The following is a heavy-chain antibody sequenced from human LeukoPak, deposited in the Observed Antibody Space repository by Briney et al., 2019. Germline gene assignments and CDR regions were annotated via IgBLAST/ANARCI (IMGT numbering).Heavy chain of an antibody. J-gene: IGHJ3*02. Sequence: PGGSLRLSCAASGFTFSSYSMNWVRQAPGKGLEWVSYISSSSSYIYYADSVKGRFTISRDNAKNSLYLQMNSLRAEDTAVYYCARAPYCSGGSCPEAFDIWGQGTMVTVSS. CDR3: ARAPYCSGGSCPEAFDI. CDR2: ISSSSSYI. D-gene: IGHD2-15*01. CDR1: GFTFSSYS. V-gene: IGHV3-21*05.